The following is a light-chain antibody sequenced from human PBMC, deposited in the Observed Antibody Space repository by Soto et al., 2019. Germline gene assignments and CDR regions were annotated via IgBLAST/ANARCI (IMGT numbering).Light chain of an antibody. Sequence: QSALTQPRSVSGSPGQSVTISCTGTSNDVGGYNFVSWYQQHPGKVPKLFIYDVSRRPSGVPDRFSGSKSGNTASLTISGLQAEDEADYYCSSYAGSYTHVFGGGTKLTVL. CDR1: SNDVGGYNF. V-gene: IGLV2-11*01. CDR3: SSYAGSYTHV. J-gene: IGLJ2*01. CDR2: DVS.